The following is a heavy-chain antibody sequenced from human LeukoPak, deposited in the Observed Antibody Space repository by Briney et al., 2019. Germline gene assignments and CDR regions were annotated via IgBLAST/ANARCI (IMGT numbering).Heavy chain of an antibody. J-gene: IGHJ4*02. V-gene: IGHV3-53*01. CDR1: GFTVSSNS. Sequence: GGSLRLSCTVSGFTVSSNSMSWVRQAPGKGLEWVSFIYSDNTHYSDSVKGRFTISRDNFKNTLYLQMNTLRAEDTAVYYCAMRPDNSGYYYDPPFDYWGQGTLVTVSS. CDR2: IYSDNT. CDR3: AMRPDNSGYYYDPPFDY. D-gene: IGHD3-22*01.